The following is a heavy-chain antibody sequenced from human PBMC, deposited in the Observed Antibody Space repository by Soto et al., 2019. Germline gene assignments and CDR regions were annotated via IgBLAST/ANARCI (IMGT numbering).Heavy chain of an antibody. CDR1: GFTFSSYG. J-gene: IGHJ4*02. Sequence: GGSLRLSCAASGFTFSSYGMHWVRQAPGKGLEWVAVIWYDGSNKYYADSVKGRFTISRDNSKNTLYLQMNSLRAGDTAVYYCARDREVYGDLYYFDYWGQGTLVTVSS. D-gene: IGHD4-17*01. CDR3: ARDREVYGDLYYFDY. V-gene: IGHV3-33*01. CDR2: IWYDGSNK.